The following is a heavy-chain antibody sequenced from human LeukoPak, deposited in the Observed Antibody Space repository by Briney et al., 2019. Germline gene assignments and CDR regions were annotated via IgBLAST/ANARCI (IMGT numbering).Heavy chain of an antibody. CDR3: ARGAPLSGYCSGGSCYSNWFDP. V-gene: IGHV4-59*01. CDR1: GGSISSYY. D-gene: IGHD2-15*01. CDR2: IYYSGST. J-gene: IGHJ5*02. Sequence: SETLSLTCTVSGGSISSYYWSWIRQPPGKVLEWLGYIYYSGSTNYNPSLKSRVTISVDTSKNQFSLKLSSVTAADTAVYYCARGAPLSGYCSGGSCYSNWFDPWGQGTLVTVSS.